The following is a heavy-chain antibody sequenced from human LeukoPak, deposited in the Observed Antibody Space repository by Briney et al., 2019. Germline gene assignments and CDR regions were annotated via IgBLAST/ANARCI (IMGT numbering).Heavy chain of an antibody. CDR3: ARGGTAAAPEY. CDR1: GFTVSSNY. CDR2: IYSGGST. V-gene: IGHV3-66*01. Sequence: PGGSLRLSCAASGFTVSSNYMSWVRQAPGKELEWVSVIYSGGSTYYADSVEGRFTISRDNSKNTLYLQMNSLRAEDTAVYYCARGGTAAAPEYWGQGTLVTVSS. J-gene: IGHJ4*02. D-gene: IGHD6-13*01.